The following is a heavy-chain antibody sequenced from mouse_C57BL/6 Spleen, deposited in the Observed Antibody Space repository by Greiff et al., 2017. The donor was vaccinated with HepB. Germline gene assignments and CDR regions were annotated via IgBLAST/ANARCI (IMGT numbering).Heavy chain of an antibody. Sequence: VHLVESGPGLVAPSQSLSITCTVSGFSLTSYGVHWVRQPPGKGLEWLVVIWSDGSTTYNSALKSRLSISKDNSKSQVFLKMNSLQTDDTAMYYCARHDYVPFYYAMDYWGQGTSVTVSS. D-gene: IGHD2-4*01. CDR1: GFSLTSYG. J-gene: IGHJ4*01. CDR3: ARHDYVPFYYAMDY. CDR2: IWSDGST. V-gene: IGHV2-6-1*01.